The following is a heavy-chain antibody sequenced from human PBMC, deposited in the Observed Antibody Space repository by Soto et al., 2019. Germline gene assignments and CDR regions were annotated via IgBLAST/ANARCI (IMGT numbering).Heavy chain of an antibody. J-gene: IGHJ4*02. CDR2: NNPSGGST. D-gene: IGHD6-13*01. CDR3: ASLTKGSPPAGNFDY. CDR1: GYTFTSYY. Sequence: ASVKVSCKASGYTFTSYYIQWVRQAPGQGQEWKGINNPSGGSTSYAQKFQGRVTMTRDTSTSTVYMELSSLRSDDTAVYYCASLTKGSPPAGNFDYWGQGTLVTVSS. V-gene: IGHV1-46*01.